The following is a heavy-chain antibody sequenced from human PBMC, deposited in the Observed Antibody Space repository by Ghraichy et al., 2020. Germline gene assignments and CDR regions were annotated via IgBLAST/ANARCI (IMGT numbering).Heavy chain of an antibody. D-gene: IGHD3-22*01. J-gene: IGHJ4*02. CDR2: IYHSGST. CDR1: GYSISTGYY. V-gene: IGHV4-38-2*02. CDR3: AGVGDSSGYYYAYYFDY. Sequence: SETLSLTCTVSGYSISTGYYWGWIRQPPGKGLEWIGSIYHSGSTYYNPSLKSRVTISVDTSKNQFSLKLSSVTAADTAVYYCAGVGDSSGYYYAYYFDYWGQGTLVTVSS.